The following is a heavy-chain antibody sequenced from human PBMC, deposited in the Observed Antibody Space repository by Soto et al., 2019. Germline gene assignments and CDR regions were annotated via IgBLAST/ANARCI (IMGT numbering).Heavy chain of an antibody. CDR3: ATISSGYYYQPDY. J-gene: IGHJ4*02. CDR1: GYTLTELS. Sequence: ASVKVSCKVSGYTLTELSVHWVRQAPGKGLEWMGGFDPEDGETIYAQKFQGRVTMTEDTSTDTAYMELSSLRSEDTAVYYCATISSGYYYQPDYWGQGTLVTVS. D-gene: IGHD3-22*01. CDR2: FDPEDGET. V-gene: IGHV1-24*01.